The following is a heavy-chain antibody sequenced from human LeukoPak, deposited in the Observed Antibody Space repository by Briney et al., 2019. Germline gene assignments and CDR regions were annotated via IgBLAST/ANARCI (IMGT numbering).Heavy chain of an antibody. V-gene: IGHV3-30*04. CDR2: ISYDGSNK. D-gene: IGHD4-17*01. CDR1: GFTFSSYA. CDR3: ARNHDYENWFDP. J-gene: IGHJ5*02. Sequence: PGGSLRLSCAASGFTFSSYAMHWVRQAPGKGLEWVAVISYDGSNKYYADSVKGRFTISRDNSKNTLYLQMNSLRAEDTAVYYCARNHDYENWFDPWGQGTLVTVSS.